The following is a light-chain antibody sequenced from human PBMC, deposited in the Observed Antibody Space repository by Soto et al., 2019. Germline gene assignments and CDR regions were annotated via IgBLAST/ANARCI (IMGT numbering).Light chain of an antibody. Sequence: IVLTQSPATLSLSPGERATLSCRASPSVTNYLAWYQQKPGQPPRLLIYGAFNRATGIPDRFSGSGSGTDFTLTISRLEPEDFAVYYCQQYGSSPPTFGEGTKVDIK. CDR1: PSVTNY. CDR3: QQYGSSPPT. J-gene: IGKJ1*01. V-gene: IGKV3-20*01. CDR2: GAF.